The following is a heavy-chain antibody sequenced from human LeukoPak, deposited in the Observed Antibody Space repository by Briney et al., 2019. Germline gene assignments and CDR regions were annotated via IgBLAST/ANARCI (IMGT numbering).Heavy chain of an antibody. D-gene: IGHD6-13*01. CDR3: ARSRRGIAAAGSFDY. CDR2: IIPILGIA. Sequence: SVKASCKASGGTFSSYAISWVRQAPGQGLEWMGRIIPILGIANYAQKFQGRVTITADKSTSTAYMELSSLRSEDTAVYYCARSRRGIAAAGSFDYWGQGTLVTVSS. CDR1: GGTFSSYA. J-gene: IGHJ4*02. V-gene: IGHV1-69*04.